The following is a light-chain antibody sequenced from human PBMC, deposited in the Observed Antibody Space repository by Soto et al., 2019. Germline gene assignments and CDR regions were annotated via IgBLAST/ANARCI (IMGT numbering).Light chain of an antibody. V-gene: IGLV6-57*01. CDR2: EDN. CDR1: SGGIASNY. J-gene: IGLJ3*02. Sequence: NFMLTQPHSVSESPGKTVTISCTRSSGGIASNYVQWYQQRPGSSPTTVIYEDNQRPSGGPDRFSGSIDSSSNSASLTISGLKTEDEADYYCQSYDSSNHGVFGGGTKLTVL. CDR3: QSYDSSNHGV.